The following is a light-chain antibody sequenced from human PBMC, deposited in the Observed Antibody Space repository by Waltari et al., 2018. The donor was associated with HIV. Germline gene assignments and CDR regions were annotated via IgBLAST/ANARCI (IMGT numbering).Light chain of an antibody. CDR2: EVN. V-gene: IGLV2-8*01. CDR1: SSDVGSYDY. Sequence: QSALTQPPSASGSHGQSVTISCTETSSDVGSYDYVAWYQQSPGKAPKLMIYEVNKRPSGVTVRCSGSKSGNTASLAVSGRQAADEADYYCSSYAGSNNSYVFGTGTKVTVL. CDR3: SSYAGSNNSYV. J-gene: IGLJ1*01.